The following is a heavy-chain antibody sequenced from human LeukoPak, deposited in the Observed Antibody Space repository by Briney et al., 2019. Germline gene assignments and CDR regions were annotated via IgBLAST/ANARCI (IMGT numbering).Heavy chain of an antibody. CDR1: GGSIYNSRYY. J-gene: IGHJ4*02. CDR2: VYYSGST. V-gene: IGHV4-39*01. Sequence: PSETLSLTCTVSGGSIYNSRYYWGWVRQPPGKGLEWIGSVYYSGSTSYNPSLKSRVTISVHTSKNQFSLHLSSVTAADPAVYYCASFQVGATAWHFDYWGQGTLVTVSS. CDR3: ASFQVGATAWHFDY. D-gene: IGHD1-26*01.